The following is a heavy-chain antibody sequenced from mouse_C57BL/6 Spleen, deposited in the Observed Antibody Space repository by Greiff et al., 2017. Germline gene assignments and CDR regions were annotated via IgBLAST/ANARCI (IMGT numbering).Heavy chain of an antibody. CDR3: ATSAYYSNFYAMDY. J-gene: IGHJ4*01. Sequence: VKVVESGPGLVAPSQSLSITCTVSGFSLTSYGVSWVRQPPGKGLEWLGVIWGDGSTNYHSALISRMSISKDNSKSQVFLKLNSLQTDDTATYYCATSAYYSNFYAMDYWGQGTSVTVSS. D-gene: IGHD2-5*01. V-gene: IGHV2-3*01. CDR1: GFSLTSYG. CDR2: IWGDGST.